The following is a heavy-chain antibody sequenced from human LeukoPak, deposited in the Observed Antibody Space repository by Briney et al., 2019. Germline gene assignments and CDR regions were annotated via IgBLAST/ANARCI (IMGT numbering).Heavy chain of an antibody. J-gene: IGHJ4*02. V-gene: IGHV3-11*04. CDR3: ARAGRRLLFLDS. Sequence: GGSLRLSCADSEFTIRDHYVSWIRQAPGKGLEWVSYISGSGSTIYYGDSVKGRFTISRDDAKKSVYLQMNSLRAEDTAVYYCARAGRRLLFLDSWGLGTLVTVSS. D-gene: IGHD6-6*01. CDR1: EFTIRDHY. CDR2: ISGSGSTI.